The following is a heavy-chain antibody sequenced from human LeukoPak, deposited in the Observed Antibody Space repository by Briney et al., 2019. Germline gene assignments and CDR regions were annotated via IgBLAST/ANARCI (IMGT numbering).Heavy chain of an antibody. D-gene: IGHD5-18*01. V-gene: IGHV4-59*01. CDR1: GGSISSYY. Sequence: SETLSLTCTVSGGSISSYYWSWIRQPPGKGLEWNGYIYYSGSTNYNPSLKSRVTISVDTSKNQFSLKLSSVTAADTAVYYCARGSYGYAGPDYWGQGTLVTVSS. J-gene: IGHJ4*02. CDR3: ARGSYGYAGPDY. CDR2: IYYSGST.